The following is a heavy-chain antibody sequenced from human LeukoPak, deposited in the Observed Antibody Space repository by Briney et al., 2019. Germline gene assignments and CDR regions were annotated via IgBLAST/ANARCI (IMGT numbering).Heavy chain of an antibody. CDR3: ATKSVYDILTGYYWGDY. J-gene: IGHJ4*02. CDR1: GFTFSSYA. CDR2: ISANGGST. V-gene: IGHV3-23*01. D-gene: IGHD3-9*01. Sequence: PGGSLRLSCAASGFTFSSYAMSWVRQAPGKGLEWVSAISANGGSTYYADSVKGRFTISRDNSKNTLYLQMNSLRAEDTAVYYCATKSVYDILTGYYWGDYWGQGTLVTVSS.